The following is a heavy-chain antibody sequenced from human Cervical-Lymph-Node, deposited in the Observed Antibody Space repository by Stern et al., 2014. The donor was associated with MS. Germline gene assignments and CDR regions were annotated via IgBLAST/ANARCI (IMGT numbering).Heavy chain of an antibody. CDR3: LRVPHWLQVSPDRGENANFHF. CDR2: IFHNGTT. CDR1: GASIRSSVYQ. J-gene: IGHJ4*02. Sequence: QLQLQESGPGLVKPSETLSLTCTVSGASIRSSVYQWGWVRQPPGKGLEWIGNIFHNGTTYYNPSLQSRVTISLDASKHPFSLERNFVTAADTAVYYCLRVPHWLQVSPDRGENANFHFWGQGTLVIVSS. D-gene: IGHD6-19*01. V-gene: IGHV4-39*01.